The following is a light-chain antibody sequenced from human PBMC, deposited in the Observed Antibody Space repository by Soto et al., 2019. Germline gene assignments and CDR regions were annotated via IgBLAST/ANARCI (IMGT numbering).Light chain of an antibody. CDR1: QSIRHY. CDR3: QHHNSYSQT. V-gene: IGKV1-5*01. Sequence: DIQMTQSPPTLSASVGDRVTITCRASQSIRHYLAWYQQMPGKAPKLLIYGASTLQSGVPSRFSGSGSGTEFTLTISSLQPDDFGTYFCQHHNSYSQTFGRGNKVEIK. CDR2: GAS. J-gene: IGKJ1*01.